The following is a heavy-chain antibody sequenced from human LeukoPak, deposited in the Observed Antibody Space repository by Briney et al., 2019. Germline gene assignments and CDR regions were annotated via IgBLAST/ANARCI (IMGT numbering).Heavy chain of an antibody. CDR3: ARDLTTVTTPLGY. CDR2: IYYSGST. CDR1: GGSISSGGYY. D-gene: IGHD4-17*01. V-gene: IGHV4-31*03. Sequence: NPSETLSLTCTVSGGSISSGGYYWSWIRQHPGKGLEWIGYIYYSGSTYYNPSLKSRVTISVDTSKNQFSLKLSSVTAADTAVYYCARDLTTVTTPLGYWGQGTLVTVSS. J-gene: IGHJ4*02.